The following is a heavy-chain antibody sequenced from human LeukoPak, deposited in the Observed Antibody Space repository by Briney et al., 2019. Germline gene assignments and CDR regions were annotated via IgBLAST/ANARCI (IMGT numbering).Heavy chain of an antibody. J-gene: IGHJ5*02. CDR3: AKASTTVTTLVNWFAP. V-gene: IGHV3-30*02. D-gene: IGHD4-17*01. CDR1: GFTFSSYG. Sequence: GGSLRLSCAASGFTFSSYGMHWVRQAPGKGLEWVAFIRYDGSNKYYADSVKGRFTISRDNSKNTLYLQMNSLRAEDTAVYYCAKASTTVTTLVNWFAPWGQGTLVTVSS. CDR2: IRYDGSNK.